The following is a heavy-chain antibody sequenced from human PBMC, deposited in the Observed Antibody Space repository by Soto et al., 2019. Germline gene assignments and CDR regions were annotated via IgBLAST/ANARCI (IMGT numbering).Heavy chain of an antibody. CDR3: ARGDYGSLPGYFDC. D-gene: IGHD3-10*01. V-gene: IGHV3-66*01. CDR1: GFSVSNNY. Sequence: EVQLVESGGGLVQPGGSLRLSCAASGFSVSNNYMSWVRQAPGKGLDWVSVVYDDDSTNYADSVKGRFTISSDNSQNTVYLQMNSLRVEDTAGYYCARGDYGSLPGYFDCGGQGTLVTVSS. J-gene: IGHJ4*02. CDR2: VYDDDST.